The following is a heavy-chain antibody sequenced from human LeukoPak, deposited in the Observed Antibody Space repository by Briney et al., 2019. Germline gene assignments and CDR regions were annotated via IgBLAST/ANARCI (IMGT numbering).Heavy chain of an antibody. CDR2: IYSDGNT. CDR3: ARSWDARLNFDY. V-gene: IGHV3-66*02. D-gene: IGHD1-26*01. Sequence: PGGSLRLSCAASGFTISTKYMNWVRQAPGKGLEWVSVIYSDGNTYYADSVKGRFTISRDNSRNTLYLQMNSLRTEDTAIYYCARSWDARLNFDYWGQGTLVTASS. J-gene: IGHJ4*02. CDR1: GFTISTKY.